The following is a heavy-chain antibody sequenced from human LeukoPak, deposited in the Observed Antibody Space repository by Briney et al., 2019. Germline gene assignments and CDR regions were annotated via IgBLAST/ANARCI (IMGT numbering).Heavy chain of an antibody. CDR2: INPNSGGT. Sequence: ASVKVSCKASGYTFSAYYMHWVRQAPGQGPEWMGWINPNSGGTNCAQKFQGRVTMTRDTSITTAYMELSRLKSDDTAVYYCATVRDIVVGGGPYYFDYWGQGTLVTVSS. CDR1: GYTFSAYY. V-gene: IGHV1-2*02. D-gene: IGHD2-15*01. CDR3: ATVRDIVVGGGPYYFDY. J-gene: IGHJ4*02.